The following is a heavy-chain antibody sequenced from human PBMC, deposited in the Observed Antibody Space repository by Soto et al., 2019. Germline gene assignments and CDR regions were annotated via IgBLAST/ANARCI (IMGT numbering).Heavy chain of an antibody. J-gene: IGHJ4*02. CDR2: IKHDGSDK. V-gene: IGHV3-7*01. CDR3: TRDDEVFFVN. CDR1: GFIFSRYW. Sequence: GGSLRLSCAASGFIFSRYWMSWVRQAPGKGLEWLANIKHDGSDKYYVDSVKGRFTISRDNGKNTLYLQMDSLGAEDAALYYCTRDDEVFFVNCGQGTVVTVSS.